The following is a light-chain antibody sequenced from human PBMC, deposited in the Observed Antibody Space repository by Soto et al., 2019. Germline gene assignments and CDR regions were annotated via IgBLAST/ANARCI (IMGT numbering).Light chain of an antibody. J-gene: IGKJ2*01. CDR1: QSVSSSY. Sequence: EIVLTQSPGTLSLSPGERATLSCRASQSVSSSYLAWYQQKPGQAPRLLIYGASSRATGIPGRFSGSGSGTDFTLTISRLEPEDFATYYCQQSYSTYTFGQGTKLEIK. V-gene: IGKV3-20*01. CDR2: GAS. CDR3: QQSYSTYT.